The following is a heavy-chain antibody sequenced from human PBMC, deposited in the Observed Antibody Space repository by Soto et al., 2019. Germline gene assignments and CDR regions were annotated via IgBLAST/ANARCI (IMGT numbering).Heavy chain of an antibody. Sequence: VASVKVSCKXSGGTFSSYAISWVRQAPGQGLEWMGGIIPIFGTANYAQKFQGRVTITADESTSTAYMELSSLRSEDTAVYYCARDRSGGSGGYYLIWGQGTLVTVSS. CDR2: IIPIFGTA. J-gene: IGHJ4*02. CDR3: ARDRSGGSGGYYLI. CDR1: GGTFSSYA. V-gene: IGHV1-69*13. D-gene: IGHD3-22*01.